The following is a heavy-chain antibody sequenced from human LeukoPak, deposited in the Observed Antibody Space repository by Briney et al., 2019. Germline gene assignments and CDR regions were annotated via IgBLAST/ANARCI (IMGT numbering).Heavy chain of an antibody. V-gene: IGHV1-2*06. Sequence: ASVKVSCKASGYTFTGYYMQWVRQAPGQGLEWMGRINPKSGGTNYAQKFQGGVTMTRDTSISTAYMELSGLRSDDAAVYYCARGSDDGENWFDPWGQGTLVTVSS. CDR3: ARGSDDGENWFDP. D-gene: IGHD3-10*01. CDR2: INPKSGGT. CDR1: GYTFTGYY. J-gene: IGHJ5*02.